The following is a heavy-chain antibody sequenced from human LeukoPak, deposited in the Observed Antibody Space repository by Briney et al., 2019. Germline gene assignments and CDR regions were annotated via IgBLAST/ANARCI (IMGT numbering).Heavy chain of an antibody. CDR3: ALYDSSGYYSDWFDP. CDR2: INPSGGST. V-gene: IGHV1-46*01. J-gene: IGHJ5*02. CDR1: GYTFTSYY. Sequence: ASVKVSCKASGYTFTSYYMHWVRQAPGQGLEWMGMINPSGGSTSYAQKFQGRVTMTRDTSTSTVYMELSSLRSEDTAVYYCALYDSSGYYSDWFDPWGQGTLVTVSS. D-gene: IGHD3-22*01.